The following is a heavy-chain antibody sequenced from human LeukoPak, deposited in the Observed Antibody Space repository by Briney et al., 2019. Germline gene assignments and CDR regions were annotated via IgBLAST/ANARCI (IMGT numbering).Heavy chain of an antibody. V-gene: IGHV4-61*02. J-gene: IGHJ4*02. CDR3: ARDGQKGVDY. D-gene: IGHD3-16*01. CDR1: GDSISSGSHY. CDR2: IYTSGST. Sequence: SETLSLTCTVSGDSISSGSHYWGWIRQPAGKGLEWIGRIYTSGSTNYNPSLKSRVTISVDTSKNQFSLKLSSVTAADTAVYYCARDGQKGVDYWGQGTLVTVSS.